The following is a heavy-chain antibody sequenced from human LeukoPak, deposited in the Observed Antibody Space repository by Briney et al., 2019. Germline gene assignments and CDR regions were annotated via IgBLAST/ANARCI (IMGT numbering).Heavy chain of an antibody. Sequence: GGSLRLSCAASGFTFSSYAMSWVRQAPVKGLEWVSAISGSGGSTYYADSVKGRFTISRDNSKNTLYLQMNSLRAEDTAVYYCAKGLGSGSYYDYYYGMDVWGQGTTVTVSS. CDR2: ISGSGGST. V-gene: IGHV3-23*01. CDR1: GFTFSSYA. D-gene: IGHD1-26*01. J-gene: IGHJ6*02. CDR3: AKGLGSGSYYDYYYGMDV.